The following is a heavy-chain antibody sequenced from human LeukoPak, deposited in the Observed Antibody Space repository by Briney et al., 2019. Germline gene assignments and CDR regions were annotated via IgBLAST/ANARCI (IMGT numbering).Heavy chain of an antibody. V-gene: IGHV1-46*01. J-gene: IGHJ5*02. D-gene: IGHD6-19*01. CDR1: GYTFTSNY. CDR3: ARGNQWLVS. CDR2: ISPSGGST. Sequence: ASVKVSCKAFGYTFTSNYMHWVRQAPGQGPEWMGVISPSGGSTTYAQKFQGRVTLTRDMSTSTDYLELSSLRSEDTAVYYCARGNQWLVSWGQGTLVTVSS.